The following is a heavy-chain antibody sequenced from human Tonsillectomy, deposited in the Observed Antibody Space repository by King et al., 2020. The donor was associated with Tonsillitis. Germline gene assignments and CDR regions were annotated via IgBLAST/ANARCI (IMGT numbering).Heavy chain of an antibody. D-gene: IGHD3-22*01. CDR2: IKSETDGGTT. CDR3: AASYFYDSSGFVLTESFQH. J-gene: IGHJ1*01. V-gene: IGHV3-15*01. CDR1: GFTFSNAW. Sequence: VQLVESGGGLVKPGGSLRLSCAASGFTFSNAWMSWVRQAPGKGLEWVGSIKSETDGGTTDYSAPVKGRFTISRDDSKNTLYLQMNSLKTEDTAVYYCAASYFYDSSGFVLTESFQHWGQGTLVTVSS.